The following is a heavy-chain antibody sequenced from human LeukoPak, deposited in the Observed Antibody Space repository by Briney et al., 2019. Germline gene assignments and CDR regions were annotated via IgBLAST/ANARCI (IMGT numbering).Heavy chain of an antibody. CDR1: GGSFSGYY. Sequence: SSETLSLTCAVYGGSFSGYYWSWIRQPPGKGLEWIGEINHSGSTNYNPSLKSRVTISVDTSKNQFSLKLSSVTAADTAVYYCARGRSYYWGQGTLVTVSS. D-gene: IGHD1-26*01. CDR3: ARGRSYY. V-gene: IGHV4-34*01. J-gene: IGHJ4*02. CDR2: INHSGST.